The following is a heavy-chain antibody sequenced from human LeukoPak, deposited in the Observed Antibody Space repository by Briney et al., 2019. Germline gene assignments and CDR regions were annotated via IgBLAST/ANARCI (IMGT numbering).Heavy chain of an antibody. V-gene: IGHV1-46*01. J-gene: IGHJ4*02. CDR1: GYTFTGYY. D-gene: IGHD2-2*01. CDR2: INPSGGST. CDR3: ARAGGYCSSTSCLLFDY. Sequence: ASVKVSCKASGYTFTGYYMHWVRQAPGQGLEWMGIINPSGGSTSYAQKFQGRVTMTRDTSTSTVYMELSSLRSEDTAVYYCARAGGYCSSTSCLLFDYWGQGTLVTVSS.